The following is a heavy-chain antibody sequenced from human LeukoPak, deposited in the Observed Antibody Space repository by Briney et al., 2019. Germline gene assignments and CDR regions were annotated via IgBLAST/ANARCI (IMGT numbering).Heavy chain of an antibody. V-gene: IGHV1-8*03. J-gene: IGHJ5*02. CDR3: AGGEGWIQDNWFDP. Sequence: ASVKVSCKASGYTFTSYDINWVRQATGQGLEWMGWMNPNSGNTGYAQKFQGRVTITRNTSISTAYMELSSLRSEDTAVYYCAGGEGWIQDNWFDPWGQGTLVTVSS. CDR1: GYTFTSYD. D-gene: IGHD5-18*01. CDR2: MNPNSGNT.